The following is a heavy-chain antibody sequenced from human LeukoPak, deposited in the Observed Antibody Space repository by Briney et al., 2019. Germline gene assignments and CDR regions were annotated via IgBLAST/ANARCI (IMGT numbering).Heavy chain of an antibody. V-gene: IGHV5-51*01. CDR1: GYTFTAYW. J-gene: IGHJ4*02. CDR2: IYPGDSDT. Sequence: GDSLKISCKASGYTFTAYWIGWVRQMPGKGLEWMATIYPGDSDTRYSPSFQGQVTISADKSISTAYLQWSSLKASDTAMYYCARHPMEKFQLVPDYWGQGTLVTVSS. D-gene: IGHD6-6*01. CDR3: ARHPMEKFQLVPDY.